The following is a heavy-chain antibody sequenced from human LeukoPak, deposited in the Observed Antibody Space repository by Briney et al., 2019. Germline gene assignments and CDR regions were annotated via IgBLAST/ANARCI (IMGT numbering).Heavy chain of an antibody. CDR2: INHSGST. CDR1: GGSFSGYY. J-gene: IGHJ4*02. CDR3: ARPHHDYWGIFDY. Sequence: PSETLSLTCAVYGGSFSGYYWSWIRQPPGKGLEWIGEINHSGSTNYNPSLKSRVTISVDTSKNQFSLKLSSVTAADTAVYYCARPHHDYWGIFDYWGQGTLVTVSS. D-gene: IGHD3-16*01. V-gene: IGHV4-34*01.